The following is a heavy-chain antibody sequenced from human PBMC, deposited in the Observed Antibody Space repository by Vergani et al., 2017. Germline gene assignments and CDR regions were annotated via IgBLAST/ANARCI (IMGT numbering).Heavy chain of an antibody. D-gene: IGHD3-9*01. CDR1: GYTFTGYY. V-gene: IGHV1-18*04. Sequence: QVQLVQSGAEVKKPGASVKVSCKASGYTFTGYYMHWVRQAPGQGLEGMGWISAYNGNTNYAQKLQGRVTMTTDTSTSTAYMELRSLRSDDTAVYYCARWGGLRYFTNWFDPWGQGTLVTVSS. CDR3: ARWGGLRYFTNWFDP. CDR2: ISAYNGNT. J-gene: IGHJ5*02.